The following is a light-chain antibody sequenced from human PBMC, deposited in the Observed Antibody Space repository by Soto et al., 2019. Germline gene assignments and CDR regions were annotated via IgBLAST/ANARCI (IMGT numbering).Light chain of an antibody. Sequence: QSALTQPRSVSGSPGQSVTISCTGTSSDVGAYNYVSWYQQHPGKVPKLMIYDVSRRPSGVPDRFSGSKSGNTASLTISGIQADDEAAYYCCSYEGSYTLVFGGGTKLTVL. V-gene: IGLV2-11*01. CDR2: DVS. CDR3: CSYEGSYTLV. J-gene: IGLJ3*02. CDR1: SSDVGAYNY.